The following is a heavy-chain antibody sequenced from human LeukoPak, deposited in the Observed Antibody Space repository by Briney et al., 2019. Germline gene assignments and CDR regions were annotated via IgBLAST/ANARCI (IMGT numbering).Heavy chain of an antibody. CDR3: ARYSDYDDFDP. V-gene: IGHV4-34*01. J-gene: IGHJ5*02. Sequence: PSETLSLTCAVYGGSFSGYYWSWIRQPPGKGLEWIGEINHSGSTNYNPSLKSRVTISVDTSKNQFSLKLSSVTAADTAVYYCARYSDYDDFDPWGQGTLVTVSS. CDR1: GGSFSGYY. D-gene: IGHD5-12*01. CDR2: INHSGST.